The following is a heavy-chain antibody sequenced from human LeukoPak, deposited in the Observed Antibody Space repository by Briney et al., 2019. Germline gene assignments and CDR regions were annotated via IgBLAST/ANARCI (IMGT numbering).Heavy chain of an antibody. V-gene: IGHV4-59*11. J-gene: IGHJ5*02. CDR3: ASAVSSWFDP. Sequence: SETLSLTCSVSGGSISGHYWSWIRQPPGKGLEWIGYIYNSGSTNYNPSLKSRVTLSVDMSKNQFSLKLSSVTAADTAVYYCASAVSSWFDPWGQGTLVTVSS. D-gene: IGHD2-2*01. CDR2: IYNSGST. CDR1: GGSISGHY.